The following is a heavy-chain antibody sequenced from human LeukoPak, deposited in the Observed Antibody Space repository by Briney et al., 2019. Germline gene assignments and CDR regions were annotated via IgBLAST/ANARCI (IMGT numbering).Heavy chain of an antibody. V-gene: IGHV4-61*01. CDR1: GYSISSGYY. CDR2: TYYSGST. Sequence: SETLSLTCAVSGYSISSGYYWGWIRQPPGKGLEWIGYTYYSGSTNYNPALKSRVTISVDTSKNQFSLKLSSVTAADTAVYYCASSYYDSSGPDYWGQGTLVTVSS. D-gene: IGHD3-22*01. CDR3: ASSYYDSSGPDY. J-gene: IGHJ4*02.